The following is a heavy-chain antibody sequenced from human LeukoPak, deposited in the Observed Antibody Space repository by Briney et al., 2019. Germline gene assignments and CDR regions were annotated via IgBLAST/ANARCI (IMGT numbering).Heavy chain of an antibody. D-gene: IGHD1-20*01. Sequence: GESLKISCKGFGYSFTTYWIGWVRQMPGKGLEWMGIIYPGDSDISYSPSFQGQVTISADKSISTAYLQWSSLKASDTATYFCARQLGERTFNWNDFDYWGQGTLVSVSS. CDR2: IYPGDSDI. V-gene: IGHV5-51*01. CDR1: GYSFTTYW. CDR3: ARQLGERTFNWNDFDY. J-gene: IGHJ4*02.